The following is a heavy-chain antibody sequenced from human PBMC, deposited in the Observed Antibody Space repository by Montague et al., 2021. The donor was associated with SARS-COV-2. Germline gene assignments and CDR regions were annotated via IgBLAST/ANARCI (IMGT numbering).Heavy chain of an antibody. Sequence: PALVKPTQTLTLICTFSGVSLSTSGVGVGWIRQPPGKALEWLALXYWDDEKPYSPSLKSRLTITKDTSKNQVVLTMTNMDPVDTATYYCAHSYGDYLFDYWGQGTLVTVSS. J-gene: IGHJ4*02. CDR2: XYWDDEK. CDR3: AHSYGDYLFDY. D-gene: IGHD4-17*01. CDR1: GVSLSTSGVG. V-gene: IGHV2-5*02.